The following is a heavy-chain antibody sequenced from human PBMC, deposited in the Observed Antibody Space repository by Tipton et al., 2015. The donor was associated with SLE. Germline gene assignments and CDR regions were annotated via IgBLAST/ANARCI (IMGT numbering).Heavy chain of an antibody. J-gene: IGHJ3*02. D-gene: IGHD3-10*01. CDR3: ARDRIWFGEFPI. CDR1: GGSISSYY. CDR2: IYYSGST. Sequence: LRLSCTVSGGSISSYYWSWIRQPPGKGLEWIGYIYYSGSTNYNPSLKSRVTISVDTSKDQFSLKLSSVTAADTAAYYCARDRIWFGEFPIWGQGTMVTVSS. V-gene: IGHV4-59*01.